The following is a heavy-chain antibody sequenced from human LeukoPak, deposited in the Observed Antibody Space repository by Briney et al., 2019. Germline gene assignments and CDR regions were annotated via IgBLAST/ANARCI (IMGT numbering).Heavy chain of an antibody. J-gene: IGHJ4*02. V-gene: IGHV4-38-2*02. CDR2: VSHTERT. D-gene: IGHD2-2*01. Sequence: PSETLSLTCAVSGYSISTDYYWGWIRQSPGKGLEWIVSVSHTERTYYNPSLKSRITISLDTSKNQFSLDLSSVTAADTAVYYCVRDPNYAYFDSWGQGTLVTVSS. CDR1: GYSISTDYY. CDR3: VRDPNYAYFDS.